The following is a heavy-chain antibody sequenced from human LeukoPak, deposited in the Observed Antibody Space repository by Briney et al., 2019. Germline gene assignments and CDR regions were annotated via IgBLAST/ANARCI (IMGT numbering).Heavy chain of an antibody. V-gene: IGHV1-69*05. CDR1: GGAFSSYG. J-gene: IGHJ5*02. CDR3: ARDNRRWFDP. Sequence: ASVKVSCKASGGAFSSYGITWVRQAPGQGLEWMGGIIPIFGTANYAQKFQGRVTITTDESTSTAYMELSSLRSEDTAVYYCARDNRRWFDPWGQGTLVTVSS. CDR2: IIPIFGTA.